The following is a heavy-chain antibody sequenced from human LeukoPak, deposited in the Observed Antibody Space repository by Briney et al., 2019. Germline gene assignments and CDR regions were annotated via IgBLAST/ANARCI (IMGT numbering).Heavy chain of an antibody. V-gene: IGHV4-59*01. J-gene: IGHJ5*02. CDR2: IYYSGST. D-gene: IGHD5-12*01. Sequence: SETLSLTCTVSGGSISSYYWSWIRQPPGKGLEWIGYIYYSGSTNYNPSLKSRVTISVDTSKNQFSLKLSSVTAADTAVYYCARVVATLRVFDPWGQGTLVTVSS. CDR3: ARVVATLRVFDP. CDR1: GGSISSYY.